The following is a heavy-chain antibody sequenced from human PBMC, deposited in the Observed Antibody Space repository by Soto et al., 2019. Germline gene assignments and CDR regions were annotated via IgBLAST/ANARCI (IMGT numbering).Heavy chain of an antibody. Sequence: QVQLQESGPGLVKPSETLSLTCTVSGASISSSNYYWGWIRQPPGKGLEWIGNIFYSGITYYNPSLKSRATMSVDTSRNRISLRLSSVTAADTAVYFCARQPVERADYLSYDYWGQGSLVTVSS. CDR2: IFYSGIT. CDR1: GASISSSNYY. J-gene: IGHJ4*02. V-gene: IGHV4-39*01. D-gene: IGHD4-17*01. CDR3: ARQPVERADYLSYDY.